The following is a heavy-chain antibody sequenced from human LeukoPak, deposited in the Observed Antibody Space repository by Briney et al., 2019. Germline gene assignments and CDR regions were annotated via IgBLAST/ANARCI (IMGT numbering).Heavy chain of an antibody. J-gene: IGHJ5*02. CDR3: ARHGIPAAIGWFDP. V-gene: IGHV4-39*01. Sequence: TSETLSLTCTVSGGSISSSSYYWGWIRQPPGKGLEWIGSVYYTGNTYYNPSLKSRVTISVDTSKNQFSLKLSSVTAADTAVYYCARHGIPAAIGWFDPWGQGTLVTVSS. CDR2: VYYTGNT. CDR1: GGSISSSSYY. D-gene: IGHD2-2*01.